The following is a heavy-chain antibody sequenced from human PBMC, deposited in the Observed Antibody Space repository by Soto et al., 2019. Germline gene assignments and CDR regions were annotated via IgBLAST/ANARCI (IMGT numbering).Heavy chain of an antibody. J-gene: IGHJ4*02. CDR3: ARDLVMIIFRVVIGPVGFDY. D-gene: IGHD3-16*02. CDR1: GFTFSSYS. CDR2: ISSSSSSYI. Sequence: GGSLRLSCAASGFTFSSYSMNWVRQAPGKGLEWVSSISSSSSSYIYYADSVKGRFTISRDNAKNSLYLQMNSLRAEDTAVYYCARDLVMIIFRVVIGPVGFDYWGKGTLVTVSS. V-gene: IGHV3-21*01.